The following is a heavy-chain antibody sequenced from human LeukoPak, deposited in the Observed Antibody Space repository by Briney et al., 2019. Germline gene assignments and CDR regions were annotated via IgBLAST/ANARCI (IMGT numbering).Heavy chain of an antibody. CDR3: ARGYGSGSYYNPFDY. D-gene: IGHD3-10*01. V-gene: IGHV3-30*04. Sequence: SGRSLRLSCAASGFTFSSYAMHWVRQAPGKGLEWVAVISYDGSNKYYADSVKGRFTISRDNSKNTLYLQMNSLRAEDTAVYYCARGYGSGSYYNPFDYWGQGTLVTVSS. CDR1: GFTFSSYA. CDR2: ISYDGSNK. J-gene: IGHJ4*02.